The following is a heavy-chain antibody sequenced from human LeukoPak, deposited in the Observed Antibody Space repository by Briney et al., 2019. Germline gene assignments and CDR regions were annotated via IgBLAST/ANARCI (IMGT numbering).Heavy chain of an antibody. V-gene: IGHV1-46*01. CDR3: ARGKRFSWTSPWGSVLAANWFDP. CDR2: INPSGGST. CDR1: GYTFTSYY. D-gene: IGHD6-13*01. Sequence: GASVKVSCKASGYTFTSYYMHWVRQAPGQGLEWMGIINPSGGSTSYAQKFQGRVTMTRDMSTSTVYMELSSLRSEDTAVYYCARGKRFSWTSPWGSVLAANWFDPWGQGTLVTVSS. J-gene: IGHJ5*02.